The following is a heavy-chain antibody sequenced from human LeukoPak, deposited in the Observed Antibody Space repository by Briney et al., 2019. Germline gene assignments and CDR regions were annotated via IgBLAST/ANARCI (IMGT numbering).Heavy chain of an antibody. CDR3: ASEDSRFDY. CDR2: ISGSGDST. D-gene: IGHD5-18*01. CDR1: GFTFNTYG. V-gene: IGHV3-23*01. Sequence: GGPLRLSCAASGFTFNTYGMAWVRQAPGKGLEWVSVISGSGDSTYYADSVKGRFTTSRDNSMHTVSLQMNSLRVEDTATYYRASEDSRFDYWGQGTLVTVAS. J-gene: IGHJ4*02.